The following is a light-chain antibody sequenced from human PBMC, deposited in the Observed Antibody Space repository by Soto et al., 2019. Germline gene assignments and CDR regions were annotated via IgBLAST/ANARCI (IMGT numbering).Light chain of an antibody. J-gene: IGKJ3*01. Sequence: EIVLTQSPGTLSLSPGERATLSCRASQSVSSSYLAWYQQKPGQAPRLLIYGASSRATGIPDRFSGSGSGTDFTLTISRLEPEDFAVDYCQQYGSSFTFGPGTNVDIK. V-gene: IGKV3-20*01. CDR1: QSVSSSY. CDR2: GAS. CDR3: QQYGSSFT.